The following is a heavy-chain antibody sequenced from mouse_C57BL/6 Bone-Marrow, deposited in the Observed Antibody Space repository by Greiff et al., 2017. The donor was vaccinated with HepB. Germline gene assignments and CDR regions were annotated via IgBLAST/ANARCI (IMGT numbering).Heavy chain of an antibody. J-gene: IGHJ2*01. Sequence: QVQLQQPGAELVKPGASVKMSCKASGYTFTSYWITWVKQRPGQGLEWIGDIYPGSGSTNYNEKFKSKATLTVDTSSSTAYMQLSSLTSEDSAVYYCARRGYYGSSPLYYFDYWGQGTTLTVSS. CDR1: GYTFTSYW. D-gene: IGHD1-1*01. CDR3: ARRGYYGSSPLYYFDY. CDR2: IYPGSGST. V-gene: IGHV1-55*01.